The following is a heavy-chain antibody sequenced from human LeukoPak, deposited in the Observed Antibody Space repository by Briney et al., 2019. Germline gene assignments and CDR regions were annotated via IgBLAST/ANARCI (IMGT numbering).Heavy chain of an antibody. CDR1: GFTFSSYG. V-gene: IGHV3-33*01. D-gene: IGHD6-13*01. CDR3: ARGETSSWYERNNPGNDY. CDR2: IWYDGSNK. Sequence: PGGSLRLSCSASGFTFSSYGMHWVRQAPGKGLEWVAVIWYDGSNKYYADSVKGRFTISRDNSKNTLYLQMNSLRAEDTAVYYCARGETSSWYERNNPGNDYWGQGTLVTVSS. J-gene: IGHJ4*02.